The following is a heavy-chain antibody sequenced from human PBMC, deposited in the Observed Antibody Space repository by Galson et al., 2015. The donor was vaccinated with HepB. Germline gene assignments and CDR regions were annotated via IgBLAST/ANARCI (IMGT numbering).Heavy chain of an antibody. D-gene: IGHD3-10*01. Sequence: TLSLTCTVSGGSISSYYWSWIRQPPGKGLEWIGYIYYSGSTNYNPSLKSRVTISVDTSKNQFSLKLSSVTAADTAVYYCARMVRGTNWYFDLWGRGTLVTVSS. CDR2: IYYSGST. CDR1: GGSISSYY. V-gene: IGHV4-59*01. CDR3: ARMVRGTNWYFDL. J-gene: IGHJ2*01.